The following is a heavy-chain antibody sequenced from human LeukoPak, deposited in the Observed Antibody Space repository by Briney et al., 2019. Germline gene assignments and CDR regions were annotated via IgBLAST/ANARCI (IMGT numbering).Heavy chain of an antibody. CDR1: GYTFPSYY. D-gene: IGHD1-1*01. CDR2: INPSGGST. J-gene: IGHJ5*02. V-gene: IGHV1-46*01. Sequence: VASVKVSCKASGYTFPSYYMHWVRQSPGQGLEWMGIINPSGGSTSYAQKFQGRVTMTRDMSTSTVYMELSSLRSEDTGVYYCARAPTVNWFDPWGQGTLVTVSS. CDR3: ARAPTVNWFDP.